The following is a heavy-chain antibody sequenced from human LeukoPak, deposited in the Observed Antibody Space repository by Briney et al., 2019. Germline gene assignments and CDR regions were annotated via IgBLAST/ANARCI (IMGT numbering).Heavy chain of an antibody. D-gene: IGHD5-24*01. Sequence: PGGSLRLSCAASGFTFSSYAMHWVRQAPGKGLEYVSAISSNGGSTYYANSVKGRFTISRDNSKNTLYLQMGSLRAEDMAVYYCARNRGGYNYVPYLWDAFDIWGQGTMVTVSS. CDR1: GFTFSSYA. CDR3: ARNRGGYNYVPYLWDAFDI. V-gene: IGHV3-64*01. J-gene: IGHJ3*02. CDR2: ISSNGGST.